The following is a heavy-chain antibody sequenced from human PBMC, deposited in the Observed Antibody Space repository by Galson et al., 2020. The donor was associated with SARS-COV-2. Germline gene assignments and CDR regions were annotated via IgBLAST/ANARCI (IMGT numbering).Heavy chain of an antibody. CDR3: ARARWGVPAVMVTYYHLSGSDD. CDR1: GGSFSGYY. CDR2: INHSGST. J-gene: IGHJ6*02. D-gene: IGHD5-18*01. V-gene: IGHV4-34*01. Sequence: SETLSLTCAVYGGSFSGYYWSWIRQPPGKGLEWIGEINHSGSTNYNPSITSRVTISVDTSKNQFSLKLSSVTAAATAVYYCARARWGVPAVMVTYYHLSGSDDWGQGTTVTVSS.